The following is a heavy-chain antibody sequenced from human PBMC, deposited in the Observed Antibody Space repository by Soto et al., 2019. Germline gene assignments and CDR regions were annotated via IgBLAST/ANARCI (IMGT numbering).Heavy chain of an antibody. D-gene: IGHD2-8*01. J-gene: IGHJ3*02. Sequence: GGSLRLSCAASGFTFSSYAMRWVRQAPGKGLEWVSGISGGGGSTYYADSVKGRFTISRDNSKNTLYLQMNSLRAEDTAVYYCAKKYCTNAVCYIGAFDIWGQGTMVTVSS. CDR3: AKKYCTNAVCYIGAFDI. CDR1: GFTFSSYA. V-gene: IGHV3-23*01. CDR2: ISGGGGST.